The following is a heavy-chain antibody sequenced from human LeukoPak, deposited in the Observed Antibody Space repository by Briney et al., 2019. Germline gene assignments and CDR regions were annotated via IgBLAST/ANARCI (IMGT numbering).Heavy chain of an antibody. V-gene: IGHV4-59*01. D-gene: IGHD6-19*01. CDR2: IYYSGST. CDR3: ARGPHGHSSGWYAVDY. J-gene: IGHJ4*02. Sequence: SETLSLTCTVSGGSISSYYWSWIRQPPGKGLEWIGYIYYSGSTNYNPSLKSRVTISVDTSKNQFSLKLSSVTAADTAVYYCARGPHGHSSGWYAVDYWGQGTLVTVSS. CDR1: GGSISSYY.